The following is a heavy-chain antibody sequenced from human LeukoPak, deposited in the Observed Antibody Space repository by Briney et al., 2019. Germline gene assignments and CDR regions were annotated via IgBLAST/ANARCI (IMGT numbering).Heavy chain of an antibody. V-gene: IGHV3-11*01. CDR1: GFTFSDYY. CDR3: ARAYYDSSGYYYRSEFYGMDV. CDR2: ISSSGSTI. J-gene: IGHJ6*02. Sequence: PGGSLRLSCAASGFTFSDYYMSWIRQAPGKGLEWVSYISSSGSTIYYADSVKGRFTISRDNAKNSLYLQMNSLRAEDTAVYYCARAYYDSSGYYYRSEFYGMDVWGQGTTVTVSS. D-gene: IGHD3-22*01.